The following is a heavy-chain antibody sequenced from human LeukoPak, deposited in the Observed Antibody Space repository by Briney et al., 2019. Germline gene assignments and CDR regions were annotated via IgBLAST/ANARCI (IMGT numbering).Heavy chain of an antibody. V-gene: IGHV4-59*01. Sequence: SETLYLTCTVSVGSISSYYWSWIRQPPGKGLEWIGYIYYSGSTNYNPSLKSRVTISVDTSKNQFSLKLSSVTAEDTAVYYCARDSASNLVDVWGQGTTVTVSS. J-gene: IGHJ6*02. CDR3: ARDSASNLVDV. D-gene: IGHD6-6*01. CDR2: IYYSGST. CDR1: VGSISSYY.